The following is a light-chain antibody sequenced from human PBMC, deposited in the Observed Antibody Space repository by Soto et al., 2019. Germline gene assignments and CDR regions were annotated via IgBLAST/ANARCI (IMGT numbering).Light chain of an antibody. Sequence: DIQMTQSPSSLSAFVGDTVTITCRASQGIGKHLGWFQQKPGKAPKRLIYAASTLQSGVPSRFSGSGSGTEFTLTISSLQPEDFATYYCQHHNSYPRTLGQGTKVEIK. J-gene: IGKJ1*01. CDR3: QHHNSYPRT. V-gene: IGKV1-17*01. CDR1: QGIGKH. CDR2: AAS.